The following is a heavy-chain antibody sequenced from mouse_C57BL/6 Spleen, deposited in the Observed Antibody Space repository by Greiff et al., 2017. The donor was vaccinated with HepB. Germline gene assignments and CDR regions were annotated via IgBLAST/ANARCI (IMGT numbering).Heavy chain of an antibody. CDR2: IDPSDSET. Sequence: QVQLQQPGAELVRPGSSVKLSCKASGYTFTSYWMHWVKQRPIQGLEWIGNIDPSDSETHYNQKFKDKATLTVDKSSSTAYMQLSSLTSEDSAVYYCARWDDGYEAWFAYWGQGTLVTVSA. CDR1: GYTFTSYW. V-gene: IGHV1-52*01. CDR3: ARWDDGYEAWFAY. D-gene: IGHD2-3*01. J-gene: IGHJ3*01.